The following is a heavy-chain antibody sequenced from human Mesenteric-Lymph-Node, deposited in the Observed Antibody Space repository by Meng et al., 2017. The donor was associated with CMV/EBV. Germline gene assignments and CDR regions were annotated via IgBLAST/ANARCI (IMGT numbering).Heavy chain of an antibody. CDR2: INWNGGST. J-gene: IGHJ3*02. CDR1: GFTFDDYG. Sequence: GESLKISCAASGFTFDDYGMSWVRQAPGKGLEWVSGINWNGGSTGYADSVKGRFTISRDNAKNSLYLQMNSLRAEDTAVYYCARVLIPAAALDAFDIWGQGTMVTVSS. D-gene: IGHD2-2*01. V-gene: IGHV3-20*04. CDR3: ARVLIPAAALDAFDI.